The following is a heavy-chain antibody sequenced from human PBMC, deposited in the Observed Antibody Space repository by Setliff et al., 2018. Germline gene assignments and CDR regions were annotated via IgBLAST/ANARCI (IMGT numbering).Heavy chain of an antibody. CDR1: GGSISTTDCY. D-gene: IGHD3-22*01. CDR3: ARYDSSGYSENYYFDY. Sequence: SETLSLTCTVSGGSISTTDCYWGWIRQPPGKGLEWIGCVYYSGNTYYSPSLKSRVTMFVDTSKNQFSLMLYSVTAADTAIYYCARYDSSGYSENYYFDYWGQGTLVTVSS. J-gene: IGHJ4*02. V-gene: IGHV4-39*07. CDR2: VYYSGNT.